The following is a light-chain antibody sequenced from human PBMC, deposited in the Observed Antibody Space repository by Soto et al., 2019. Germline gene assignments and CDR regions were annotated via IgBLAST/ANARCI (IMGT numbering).Light chain of an antibody. CDR3: QQRSNWPPET. V-gene: IGKV3-11*01. CDR2: DAS. Sequence: EIVLTQSPATLSLSPGERATLSCRASQSVSSYLAWYQQKPGQAPRLLLYDASNRATGIPARFSGSGSGTDFTLTIISLEPEDFSVYYYQQRSNWPPETFGQGTRLEIK. CDR1: QSVSSY. J-gene: IGKJ5*01.